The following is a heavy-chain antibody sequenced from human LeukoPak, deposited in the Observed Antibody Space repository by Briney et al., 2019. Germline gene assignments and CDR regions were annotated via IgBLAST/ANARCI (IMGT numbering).Heavy chain of an antibody. CDR2: IYTSGST. CDR3: ARMGRDGGNSGDYYYYMDV. V-gene: IGHV4-4*07. D-gene: IGHD4-23*01. Sequence: SETPSLTCTVSGGSISSYYWSWIRQPAGKGLEWIGRIYTSGSTNYNPSLKSRVTMSVDTSKNQFSLKLSSVTAADTAVYYCARMGRDGGNSGDYYYYMDVWGKGTTVTVSS. CDR1: GGSISSYY. J-gene: IGHJ6*03.